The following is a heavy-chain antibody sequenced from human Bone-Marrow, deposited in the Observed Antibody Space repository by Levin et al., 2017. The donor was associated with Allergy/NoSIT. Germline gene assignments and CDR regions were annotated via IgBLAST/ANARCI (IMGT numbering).Heavy chain of an antibody. V-gene: IGHV3-30-3*01. CDR1: GFSVTSTA. CDR3: ARERRGRSYRVVGTWLDP. CDR2: ISDDGSNK. J-gene: IGHJ5*02. Sequence: GESLKISCAASGFSVTSTAMHWVRQAPGKGLEWVTAISDDGSNKDYAESLKGRFTISRDNSKNTVYLQMDSLKPDDTAVYYCARERRGRSYRVVGTWLDPWGQGTLVIVSS. D-gene: IGHD2-15*01.